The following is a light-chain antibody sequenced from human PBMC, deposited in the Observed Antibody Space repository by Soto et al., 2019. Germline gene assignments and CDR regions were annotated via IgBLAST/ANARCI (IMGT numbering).Light chain of an antibody. Sequence: HSALTQPASVSESPGQSITISCTGTSSDVGGYNYVSWYQQHPGKAPKLMIYEVSNRPSGVSNRFSGSKSGNTASLTISGLQAEDEADYYCSSYTSSSPRVFGGGTKLTVL. CDR2: EVS. J-gene: IGLJ3*02. CDR1: SSDVGGYNY. CDR3: SSYTSSSPRV. V-gene: IGLV2-14*01.